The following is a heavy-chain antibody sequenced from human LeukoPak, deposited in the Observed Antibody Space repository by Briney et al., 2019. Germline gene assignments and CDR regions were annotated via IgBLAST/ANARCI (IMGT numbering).Heavy chain of an antibody. CDR1: GYTFTSYA. J-gene: IGHJ4*02. CDR3: AREVRGSGSYSETDYFDY. V-gene: IGHV1-3*01. Sequence: ASVKVSCKASGYTFTSYAMHSVRQAPGQRREWMGWINAGNGNTKYSQKFQGRVTITRDTSASTAYMELSSLRSEDTAVYYCAREVRGSGSYSETDYFDYWGQGTLVAVSS. D-gene: IGHD1-26*01. CDR2: INAGNGNT.